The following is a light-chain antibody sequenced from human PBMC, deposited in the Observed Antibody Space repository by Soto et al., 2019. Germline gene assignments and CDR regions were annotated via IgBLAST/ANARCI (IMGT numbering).Light chain of an antibody. V-gene: IGLV2-14*01. CDR2: QVT. Sequence: QSALNQLASVSGSPGQSLTISCTGTNSDVGGYNYVSWYQQHPGKPPTLVIYQVTNRPSGVSDRFSGSKSGNTASLTISGLQAEDEADYYCVSYTSGGTVVFGGGTKVTVL. CDR1: NSDVGGYNY. J-gene: IGLJ2*01. CDR3: VSYTSGGTVV.